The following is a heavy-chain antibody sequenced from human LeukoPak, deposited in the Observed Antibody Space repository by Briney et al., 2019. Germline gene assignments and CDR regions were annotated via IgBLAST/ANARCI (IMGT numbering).Heavy chain of an antibody. CDR1: GFTFSSYS. V-gene: IGHV3-21*01. Sequence: PGGSLRLSCAASGFTFSSYSMNWVRQAPGKGLEWVSSISSSSSYIYYADSVKGRFTISRDNAKNSLYLQMNSPRAEDTAVYYCARDRYFDWLSPFDYWGQGTLVTVSS. CDR2: ISSSSSYI. D-gene: IGHD3-9*01. J-gene: IGHJ4*02. CDR3: ARDRYFDWLSPFDY.